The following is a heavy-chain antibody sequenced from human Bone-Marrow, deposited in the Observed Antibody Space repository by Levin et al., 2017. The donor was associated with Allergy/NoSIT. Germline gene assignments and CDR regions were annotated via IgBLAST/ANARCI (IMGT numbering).Heavy chain of an antibody. Sequence: LSLPCAASGFIFSSYWVHWVRQAPGKGLVWVSRLNTDGTTTNYADSVKGRFTISRDNAKNTLYLQMNSLRAEDTAVYHCVRPGLGEYYFDYWGQGTLVTVSS. J-gene: IGHJ4*02. D-gene: IGHD3-16*01. CDR2: LNTDGTTT. CDR1: GFIFSSYW. V-gene: IGHV3-74*01. CDR3: VRPGLGEYYFDY.